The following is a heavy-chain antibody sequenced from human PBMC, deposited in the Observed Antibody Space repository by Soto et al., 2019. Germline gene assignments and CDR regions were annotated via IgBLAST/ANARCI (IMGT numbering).Heavy chain of an antibody. D-gene: IGHD2-15*01. J-gene: IGHJ6*02. CDR3: GCRVEDISYDYYGMDV. CDR2: IHHREST. CDR1: GGSVRSNNW. Sequence: SETLSLTCAVSGGSVRSNNWWLWVRQPPGKGLEWIGEIHHRESTNLNPSLKSRVTISVDRSKNEFSLKVKSVTAADTAVYYCGCRVEDISYDYYGMDVWGQGTTVTVSS. V-gene: IGHV4-4*02.